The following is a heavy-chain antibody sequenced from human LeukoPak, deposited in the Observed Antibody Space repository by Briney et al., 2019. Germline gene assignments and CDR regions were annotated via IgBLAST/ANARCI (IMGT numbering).Heavy chain of an antibody. J-gene: IGHJ5*02. D-gene: IGHD2-21*02. CDR2: INPNSGGT. Sequence: GASVKVSCKASGYTFTGYYMHWVRQAPGQGLEWMGRINPNSGGTNYAQKFQGRVTMTRDTSISTAYMELSRLRSDDTAVYYCAREPREDIVVVTAIDDNWFDPWGQGTLVTVSS. CDR3: AREPREDIVVVTAIDDNWFDP. V-gene: IGHV1-2*06. CDR1: GYTFTGYY.